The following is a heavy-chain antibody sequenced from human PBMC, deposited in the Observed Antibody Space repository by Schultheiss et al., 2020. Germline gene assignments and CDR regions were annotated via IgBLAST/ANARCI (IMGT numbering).Heavy chain of an antibody. D-gene: IGHD3-3*01. J-gene: IGHJ5*02. V-gene: IGHV3-74*01. CDR3: ARDTYRAEYYDFWSGYHRFDP. CDR2: INSDGSST. Sequence: GGSLRLSCAASGFTFSSYWMHWVRQAPGKGLVWVSRINSDGSSTSYAYSVKGRFTISRDNAKNTLYLQMNSLRAEDTAVYYCARDTYRAEYYDFWSGYHRFDPWGQGTLVNVYS. CDR1: GFTFSSYW.